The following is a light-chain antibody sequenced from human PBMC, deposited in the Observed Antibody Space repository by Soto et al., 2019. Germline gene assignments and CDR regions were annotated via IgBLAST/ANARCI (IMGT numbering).Light chain of an antibody. J-gene: IGKJ4*01. Sequence: EIVLTQSPGTLSLSPGERATLSCRASQSLSSSYLVWYQQKPGQAPRLLIYGGSTRATGIPDRFSGSGSGTDFTLTISRLEPEDFAVYYCQQYGASPSFGGGTRMESK. V-gene: IGKV3-20*01. CDR3: QQYGASPS. CDR1: QSLSSSY. CDR2: GGS.